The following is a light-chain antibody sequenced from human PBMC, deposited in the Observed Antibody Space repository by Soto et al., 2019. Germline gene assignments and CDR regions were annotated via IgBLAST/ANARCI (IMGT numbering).Light chain of an antibody. CDR3: RHSDSHLEG. V-gene: IGKV1-5*03. CDR2: KAS. J-gene: IGKJ1*01. Sequence: DIQVTRAPSTLTGSVGDRVTITCRASQTISSWLAWYQQKPGKAPKLLIYKASTLKSGVPSRFSGSGSGTEFTLTISSLQPDDLATYYCRHSDSHLEGFGHGTKVDIK. CDR1: QTISSW.